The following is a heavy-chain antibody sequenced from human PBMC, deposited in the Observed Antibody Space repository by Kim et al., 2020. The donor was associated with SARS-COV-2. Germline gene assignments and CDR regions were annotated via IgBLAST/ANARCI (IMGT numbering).Heavy chain of an antibody. Sequence: GGSLRLSCAASGFTFSSYAMHWVRQAPGKGLEWVAVISYDGSNKYYADSVKGRFTISRDNSKNTLYLQMNSLRAEDTTVYYCARDRTSYGYFDYWGQGTL. CDR3: ARDRTSYGYFDY. CDR2: ISYDGSNK. V-gene: IGHV3-30*04. J-gene: IGHJ4*02. D-gene: IGHD5-18*01. CDR1: GFTFSSYA.